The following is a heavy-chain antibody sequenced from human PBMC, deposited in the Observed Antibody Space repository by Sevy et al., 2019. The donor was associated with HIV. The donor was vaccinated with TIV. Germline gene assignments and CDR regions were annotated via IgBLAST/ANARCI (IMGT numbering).Heavy chain of an antibody. Sequence: GGSLRLSCAASGFTFSSYAMSWVRLAPGKGLEWVSALSGSGGSTHYADSVKGRFTISRDNSKNTLYLQMNSLRAEDTAVYYCAKGGSSSPYYFDYWGQGTLVTVSS. CDR3: AKGGSSSPYYFDY. D-gene: IGHD6-13*01. V-gene: IGHV3-23*01. J-gene: IGHJ4*02. CDR1: GFTFSSYA. CDR2: LSGSGGST.